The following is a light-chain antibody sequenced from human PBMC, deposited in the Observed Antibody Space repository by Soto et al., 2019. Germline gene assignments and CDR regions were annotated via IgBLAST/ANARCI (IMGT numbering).Light chain of an antibody. CDR1: QSVFHISYNKNY. CDR2: WAS. Sequence: DIVMTQSPDSLAVSLGERATINCKAIQSVFHISYNKNYFAWYQKKPGQPPKLLIYWASTRESAVPDRFSGSGSRKDFPFTIMSLLAEDVAVDYCQQFYSSPTLSVGPGTKVVIK. V-gene: IGKV4-1*01. J-gene: IGKJ3*01. CDR3: QQFYSSPTLS.